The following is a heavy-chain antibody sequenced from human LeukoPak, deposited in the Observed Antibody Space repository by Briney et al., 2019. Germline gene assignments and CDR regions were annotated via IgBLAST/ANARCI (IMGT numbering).Heavy chain of an antibody. CDR2: IYHSGST. D-gene: IGHD3-10*01. V-gene: IGHV4-38-2*01. J-gene: IGHJ6*04. CDR3: ARGDMVRGVIIYYYGMDV. Sequence: SETLSLTCAVSGYSISSGYYWGWIRQPPGKGLEWIGSIYHSGSTYYNPSLKSRVTISVDTSKNQFSLKLSSVTAADTAVYYCARGDMVRGVIIYYYGMDVWGKGTTVTVSS. CDR1: GYSISSGYY.